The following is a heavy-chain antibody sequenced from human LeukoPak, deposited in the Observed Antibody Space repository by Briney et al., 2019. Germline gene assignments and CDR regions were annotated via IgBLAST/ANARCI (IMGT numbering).Heavy chain of an antibody. CDR1: GGSISSGDYY. Sequence: SQTLSLTCTVSGGSISSGDYYWSWIRQPPGKGLEWIGYIYYSGSTYYNPSLKSRVTISVDTSKNQFSLKLSSVTAADTAVYYCTRVGKTTWGAARAFDIWGQGTMVTVSS. J-gene: IGHJ3*02. D-gene: IGHD4-17*01. V-gene: IGHV4-30-4*01. CDR3: TRVGKTTWGAARAFDI. CDR2: IYYSGST.